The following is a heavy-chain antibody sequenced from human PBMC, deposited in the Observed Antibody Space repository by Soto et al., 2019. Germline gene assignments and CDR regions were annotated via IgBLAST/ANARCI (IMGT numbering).Heavy chain of an antibody. D-gene: IGHD1-26*01. CDR3: AREGAPGVDI. Sequence: PGGSLRLSCAASGFTFSSYAMHWVRQAPGKGLEWVAVISYDGSNKYYADSVKGRFTISRDNPKNTLYLQMNSLRAEDTAVYYCAREGAPGVDIWGQGTMVTVSS. J-gene: IGHJ3*02. V-gene: IGHV3-30-3*01. CDR2: ISYDGSNK. CDR1: GFTFSSYA.